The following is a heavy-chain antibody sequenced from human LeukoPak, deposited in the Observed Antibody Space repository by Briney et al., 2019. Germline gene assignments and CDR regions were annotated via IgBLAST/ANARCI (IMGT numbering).Heavy chain of an antibody. Sequence: TGGSLRLSCAASGFIFSVYWMHWVRQAPGKGPVWVSRIKTDGSITDYADFVKGRFTISRDNAKNTLYLQMNSLRAEDTAVYYCARDHRDVLWFGEFSSLGSFDIWGQGTMVTVSS. V-gene: IGHV3-74*01. D-gene: IGHD3-10*01. CDR1: GFIFSVYW. CDR3: ARDHRDVLWFGEFSSLGSFDI. CDR2: IKTDGSIT. J-gene: IGHJ3*02.